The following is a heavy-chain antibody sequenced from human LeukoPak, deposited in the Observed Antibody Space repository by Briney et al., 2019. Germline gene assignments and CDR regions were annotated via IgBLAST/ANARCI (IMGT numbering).Heavy chain of an antibody. D-gene: IGHD1-26*01. V-gene: IGHV3-33*01. CDR1: GFTFSSYG. Sequence: GGSLRLSCAASGFTFSSYGMHWVCQAPGKGLEWVAVIWYDGSNKYYADSVKGRFTISRDNSKNTLYLQMNSLRAEDTAVYYCARDPRIEWELYFDYWGQGTLVTVSS. J-gene: IGHJ4*02. CDR2: IWYDGSNK. CDR3: ARDPRIEWELYFDY.